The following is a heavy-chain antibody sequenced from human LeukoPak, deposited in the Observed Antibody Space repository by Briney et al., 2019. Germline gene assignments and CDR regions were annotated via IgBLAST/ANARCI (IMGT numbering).Heavy chain of an antibody. CDR1: GFTLSSYS. V-gene: IGHV3-48*02. D-gene: IGHD2-21*02. CDR2: NSSSSSTI. J-gene: IGHJ2*01. CDR3: ARNSYCGGDCYSGWWYFDL. Sequence: GVPLRLFCAAPGFTLSSYSKNGVRQAPGKGVEGVSYNSSSSSTIYYAHSEKGRFTIHRDNDKKSLYLQMNSLRDEGTAVYYCARNSYCGGDCYSGWWYFDLWGRGTLVTVSS.